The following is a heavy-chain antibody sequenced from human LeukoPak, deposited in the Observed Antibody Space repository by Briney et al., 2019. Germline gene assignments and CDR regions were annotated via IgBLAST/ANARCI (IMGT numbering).Heavy chain of an antibody. CDR1: GYTFTGYY. J-gene: IGHJ5*02. V-gene: IGHV1-2*02. Sequence: ASVKVPCKASGYTFTGYYMHWVRQAPGQGLEWMGWINPNSGGTNYAQKFQGRVTMTRDTSISTAYMELSRLRSDDTAVYYCARDTYSSIVVVPAAIWFDPWGQGTLVTVSS. CDR2: INPNSGGT. D-gene: IGHD2-2*02. CDR3: ARDTYSSIVVVPAAIWFDP.